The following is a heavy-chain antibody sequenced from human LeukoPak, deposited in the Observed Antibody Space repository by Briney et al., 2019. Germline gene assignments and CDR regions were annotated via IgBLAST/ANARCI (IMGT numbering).Heavy chain of an antibody. Sequence: PGGSLRLSCAASGISFVSYWVTWVREAPGKGLEWVANIGQDGTETVSVGSVKGRFTISRDNPRKLLFLQMNSLRADDTAVYYCAIPSSYDGSRYYQAYWGQGTLVSVSS. CDR1: GISFVSYW. CDR2: IGQDGTET. D-gene: IGHD3-22*01. J-gene: IGHJ4*02. V-gene: IGHV3-7*01. CDR3: AIPSSYDGSRYYQAY.